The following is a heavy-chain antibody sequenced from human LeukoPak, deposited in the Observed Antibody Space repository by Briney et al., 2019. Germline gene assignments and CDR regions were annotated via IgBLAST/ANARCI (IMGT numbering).Heavy chain of an antibody. J-gene: IGHJ3*02. D-gene: IGHD6-25*01. CDR2: INHSGST. Sequence: SSETLSLTCVVYGGSFNAYFWSWIRQPPGKGLEWIGEINHSGSTNYNPSLKSRVTISLDTSKNQFSLKLSSVTAADTAFYYCAKRLRAPGIAFDIWGQGTMVTVSS. V-gene: IGHV4-34*01. CDR1: GGSFNAYF. CDR3: AKRLRAPGIAFDI.